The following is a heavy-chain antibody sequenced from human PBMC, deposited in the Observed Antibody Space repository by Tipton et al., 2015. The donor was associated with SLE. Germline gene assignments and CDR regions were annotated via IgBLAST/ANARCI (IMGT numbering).Heavy chain of an antibody. CDR3: ARDVATLTYDAFDM. CDR2: VYFSGTT. J-gene: IGHJ3*02. Sequence: TLSLTCSVSGASISNYYWSWIRQPPGKGLEWIGNVYFSGTTHYSPSLRSRVTISLDTSESQFSLTLRSVTAADTAAYYCARDVATLTYDAFDMWGQGTMVTVSS. CDR1: GASISNYY. V-gene: IGHV4-59*12. D-gene: IGHD2-15*01.